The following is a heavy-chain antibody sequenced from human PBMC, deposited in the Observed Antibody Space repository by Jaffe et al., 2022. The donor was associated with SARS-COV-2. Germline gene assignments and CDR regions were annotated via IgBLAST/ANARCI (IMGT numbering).Heavy chain of an antibody. Sequence: QLQLQESGPRLLKPSETLSVTCTVSGGSIISSGYYWGWIRQPPGKGLEWIGNVYYTGITYYSPSLESRVTISVDTAKNQFSLRLTSVTAADTADYYCARLNHAWHFDYWGQGTLVTVSS. CDR3: ARLNHAWHFDY. V-gene: IGHV4-39*01. CDR2: VYYTGIT. CDR1: GGSIISSGYY. J-gene: IGHJ4*02.